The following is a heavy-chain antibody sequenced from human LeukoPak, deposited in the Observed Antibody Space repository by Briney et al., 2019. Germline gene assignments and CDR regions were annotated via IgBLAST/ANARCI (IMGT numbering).Heavy chain of an antibody. V-gene: IGHV3-23*01. CDR2: INGSGGST. CDR1: GFTFSSYA. J-gene: IGHJ4*02. D-gene: IGHD3-22*01. CDR3: TKQRAYATMTHFDY. Sequence: GGSLRLSCAASGFTFSSYAMSWVRQAPGKGLEWVSAINGSGGSTYYAYSVKGRFTISRDNSKNTLYLQMNSLRAEDTAVYYCTKQRAYATMTHFDYWGQGTLVTVSS.